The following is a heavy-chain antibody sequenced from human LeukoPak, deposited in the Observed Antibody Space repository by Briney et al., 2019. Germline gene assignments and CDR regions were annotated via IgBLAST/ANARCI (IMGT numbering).Heavy chain of an antibody. V-gene: IGHV3-7*01. Sequence: GGSLRLSCAASGFTLSSYWMSWVRQAPGKGLEWVANIKQDGSEKYYVDSVKGRFTISRDNAKNSLYLQMNSLRAEDTAVYYCARRYCGGDCYSLYWGQGTLVTVSS. D-gene: IGHD2-21*02. CDR3: ARRYCGGDCYSLY. J-gene: IGHJ4*02. CDR2: IKQDGSEK. CDR1: GFTLSSYW.